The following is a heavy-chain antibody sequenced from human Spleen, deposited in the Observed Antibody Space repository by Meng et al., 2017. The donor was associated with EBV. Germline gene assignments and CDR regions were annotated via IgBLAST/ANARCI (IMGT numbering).Heavy chain of an antibody. J-gene: IGHJ4*02. CDR1: GGSFSDYY. CDR3: ARTLRERLFDWF. D-gene: IGHD3-9*01. V-gene: IGHV4-34*01. CDR2: INHVGST. Sequence: QVQPLQGGAGLLKPSETLSLTCAVYGGSFSDYYWSWIRQPPGKGLEWIGEINHVGSTNYNPSLKSRVIMSVDTSKNQFSLRLSSVTAADAAVYYCARTLRERLFDWFWSQGTLVTVSS.